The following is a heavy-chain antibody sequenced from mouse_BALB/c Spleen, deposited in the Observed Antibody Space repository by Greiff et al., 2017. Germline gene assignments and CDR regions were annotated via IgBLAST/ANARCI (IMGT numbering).Heavy chain of an antibody. J-gene: IGHJ1*01. CDR1: GFTFSSFG. D-gene: IGHD1-1*01. Sequence: DVKLVESGGGLVQPGGSRKLSCAASGFTFSSFGMHWVRQAPEKGLEWVAYISSGSSTIYYADTVKGRFTISRDNPKNTLFLQMTSLRSEDTAMYYCARGYYGSSYDWYFDVWGAGTTVTVSS. V-gene: IGHV5-17*02. CDR3: ARGYYGSSYDWYFDV. CDR2: ISSGSSTI.